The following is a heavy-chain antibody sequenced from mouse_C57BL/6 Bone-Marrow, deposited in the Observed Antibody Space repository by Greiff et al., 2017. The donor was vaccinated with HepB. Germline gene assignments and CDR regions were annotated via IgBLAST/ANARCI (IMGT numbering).Heavy chain of an antibody. CDR2: ISDGGSYT. CDR1: GFTFSSYA. Sequence: EVKLVEPGAGLVKPGGSLKLSCAASGFTFSSYAMHWVRQTPEKSLAWVATISDGGSYTYYPDNVKGRFTIARDNAKNNRYLQMSHLKAEDTAMYYYAEEWYDYDGENWGQGTLVTVSA. V-gene: IGHV5-4*03. CDR3: AEEWYDYDGEN. J-gene: IGHJ3*01. D-gene: IGHD2-4*01.